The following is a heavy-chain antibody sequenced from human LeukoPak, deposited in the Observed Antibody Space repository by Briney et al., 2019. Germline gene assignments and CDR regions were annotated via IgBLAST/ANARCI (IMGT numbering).Heavy chain of an antibody. V-gene: IGHV3-11*01. D-gene: IGHD3-3*01. CDR3: ASGYYDFWSGYSPLDY. J-gene: IGHJ4*02. CDR1: GFTFSDYY. Sequence: PGGSLRLSCAASGFTFSDYYMSWIGQAPGKGLEWVSYISSSGSTIYYADSVKGRFTISRDNAKNSLYLQMNSLRAEDTAVHYCASGYYDFWSGYSPLDYWGQGTLVTVSS. CDR2: ISSSGSTI.